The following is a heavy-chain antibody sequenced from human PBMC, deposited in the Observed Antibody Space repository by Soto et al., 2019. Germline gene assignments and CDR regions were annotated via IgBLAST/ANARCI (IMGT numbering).Heavy chain of an antibody. CDR3: AKGLRSYGFSGVDY. CDR1: GFSFDDYG. D-gene: IGHD3-16*02. V-gene: IGHV3-23*01. CDR2: ISGSDSST. J-gene: IGHJ4*02. Sequence: PGGSLRLSCVASGFSFDDYGMNWVRQVPGKGLEWVSGISGSDSSTYYADSVKGRFTISRDNSKNTLYLQMNSLRAEDTAVYYCAKGLRSYGFSGVDYWGQGTLVTVSS.